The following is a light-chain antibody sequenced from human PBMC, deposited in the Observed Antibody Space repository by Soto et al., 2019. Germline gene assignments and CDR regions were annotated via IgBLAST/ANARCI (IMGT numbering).Light chain of an antibody. CDR3: SSYAGSYTYV. CDR1: SSDVGGYNY. J-gene: IGLJ1*01. V-gene: IGLV2-11*01. CDR2: DVI. Sequence: QSVLTQPRSVSGSPGQSVTISCTGTSSDVGGYNYVSWYQHHPCKVPKLMIYDVIKRPSGVPDRFSGSKSGNTASLTISGLQAEDEADYYCSSYAGSYTYVLGTGTKVTVL.